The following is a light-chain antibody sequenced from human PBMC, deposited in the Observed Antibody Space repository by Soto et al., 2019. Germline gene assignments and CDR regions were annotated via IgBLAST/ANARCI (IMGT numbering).Light chain of an antibody. Sequence: EIVLTQSPATLSLSPGERATLSCRASQSVSGSLGWYQHKPGQAPRLLIFASSNRATGIPARFSGSGSGTDFTLTISSLEPEDSAVYYCQHHFAWPLTFGGGTKVQIK. J-gene: IGKJ4*01. V-gene: IGKV3-11*01. CDR2: ASS. CDR1: QSVSGS. CDR3: QHHFAWPLT.